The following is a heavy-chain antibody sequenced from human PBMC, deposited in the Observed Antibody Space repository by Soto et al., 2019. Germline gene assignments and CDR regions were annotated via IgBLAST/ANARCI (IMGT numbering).Heavy chain of an antibody. V-gene: IGHV4-59*08. CDR1: GGSISSYY. D-gene: IGHD1-26*01. Sequence: SETLSLTCTVSGGSISSYYWSWIRQPPGKGLEWIGYIYYSGSTNYNPSLKSGVTISVDTSKNQFSLKLSSVTAADTAVYYCARSRGAPYFDYWGKGTLVPVSS. J-gene: IGHJ4*02. CDR2: IYYSGST. CDR3: ARSRGAPYFDY.